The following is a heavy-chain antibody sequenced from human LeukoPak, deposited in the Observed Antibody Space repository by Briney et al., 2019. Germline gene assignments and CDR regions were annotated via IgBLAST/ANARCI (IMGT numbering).Heavy chain of an antibody. CDR2: INHSGSS. D-gene: IGHD3-22*01. J-gene: IGHJ4*02. Sequence: KSSETLSLTCAVYGGSFSGYYWSWIRQPPGKGLEWIGEINHSGSSNYNASLKSRVTISVDTSKNQFSLKLSSVTAADTAVHYCARSYDSSGYSHWGQGTLVTVSS. CDR1: GGSFSGYY. CDR3: ARSYDSSGYSH. V-gene: IGHV4-34*01.